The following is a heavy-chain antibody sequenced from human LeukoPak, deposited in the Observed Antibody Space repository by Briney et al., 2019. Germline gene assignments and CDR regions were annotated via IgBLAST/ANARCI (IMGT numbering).Heavy chain of an antibody. Sequence: GALRLSCAGSGFTFSSYWMHWVRQAPGKGLVWVSRINSDGSTTNYADSVKGRFTISRDNAKNTLYLQMNSLRAEDTGLYFCARGLSGYTSALGYWGQGTLVTVSS. J-gene: IGHJ4*02. D-gene: IGHD1-1*01. CDR1: GFTFSSYW. V-gene: IGHV3-74*01. CDR2: INSDGSTT. CDR3: ARGLSGYTSALGY.